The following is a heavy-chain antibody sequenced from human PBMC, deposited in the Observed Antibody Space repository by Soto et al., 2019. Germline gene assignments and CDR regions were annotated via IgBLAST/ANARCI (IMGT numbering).Heavy chain of an antibody. J-gene: IGHJ6*02. CDR2: ITHSGGT. CDR3: ARDRQCYHFWSGYENEGPDGLDV. CDR1: GGSFSGYF. D-gene: IGHD3-3*02. Sequence: SETLSLTCAVSGGSFSGYFWTWIRQAPGKGLEWIGEITHSGGTNYNSSLKSRVMISVDTSKKQFSLILSSVTAADTAVYYCARDRQCYHFWSGYENEGPDGLDVWGQGTTVTVSS. V-gene: IGHV4-34*01.